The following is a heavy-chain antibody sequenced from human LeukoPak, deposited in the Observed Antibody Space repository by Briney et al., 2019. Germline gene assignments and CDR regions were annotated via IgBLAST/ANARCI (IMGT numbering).Heavy chain of an antibody. V-gene: IGHV4-59*08. D-gene: IGHD4-17*01. Sequence: EPSETLSLTCTVSGASISHYYWSWIRQPPGKGLEWIGYISNSGSTNYNPSLKSRVTIPVDTSKNQFSLNLSSVTAADTAVYYCARLDYGDYGNFQHWGQGTLVTVSS. CDR3: ARLDYGDYGNFQH. CDR2: ISNSGST. CDR1: GASISHYY. J-gene: IGHJ1*01.